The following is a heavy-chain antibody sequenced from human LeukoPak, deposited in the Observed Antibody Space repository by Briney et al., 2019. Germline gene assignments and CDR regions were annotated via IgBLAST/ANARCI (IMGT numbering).Heavy chain of an antibody. J-gene: IGHJ6*02. CDR2: FWYDGSTK. CDR1: GITFSNSV. Sequence: PGGSLRLSCAASGITFSNSVMHWVRQAPGKGLEWVAVFWYDGSTKYYADSVKGRFTMSRDNSKNTLYLQMNSLRAEDTAVYYCARDRGKLRHFDWLSNGMDVWGQGTTVTVSS. CDR3: ARDRGKLRHFDWLSNGMDV. V-gene: IGHV3-33*01. D-gene: IGHD3-9*01.